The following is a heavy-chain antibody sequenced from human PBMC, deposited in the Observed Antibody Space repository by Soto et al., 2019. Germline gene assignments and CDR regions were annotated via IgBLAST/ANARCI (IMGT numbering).Heavy chain of an antibody. J-gene: IGHJ5*01. D-gene: IGHD3-10*01. CDR3: ANDSGYGSTSSVNHSLDS. CDR1: SFTVRNLV. V-gene: IGHV3-30*18. Sequence: SLRTFSAASSFTVRNLVMHWVLQAPGKCMEWVAVISYAGNNIYYADSLQGRFTISRHNSGNTLHLEMSSLRGEDTAVYYCANDSGYGSTSSVNHSLDSWGHGTLVTVS. CDR2: ISYAGNNI.